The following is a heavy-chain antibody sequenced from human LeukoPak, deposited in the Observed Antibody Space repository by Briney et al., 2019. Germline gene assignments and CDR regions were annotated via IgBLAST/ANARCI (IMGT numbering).Heavy chain of an antibody. Sequence: GGSLRLSCVASGLNFNSRWMNWVRQAPGKGLEWVGRIKSETDGGTTDYAAPVKGTFTISRDDSENTLYLQMNSLKTEDTAVYYCTRRSSAAGRQYFDYWGQGTLVTVSS. CDR3: TRRSSAAGRQYFDY. CDR1: GLNFNSRW. V-gene: IGHV3-15*07. J-gene: IGHJ4*02. D-gene: IGHD6-13*01. CDR2: IKSETDGGTT.